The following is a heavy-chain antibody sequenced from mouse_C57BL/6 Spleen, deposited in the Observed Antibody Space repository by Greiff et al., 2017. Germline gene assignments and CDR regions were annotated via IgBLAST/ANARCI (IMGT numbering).Heavy chain of an antibody. J-gene: IGHJ1*03. CDR1: GYTFTSYW. Sequence: VQLQQSGAELVMPGASVKLSCKASGYTFTSYWMHWVQQRPGQGLEWIGEIDPSDSYTNYNQKFKCKSTLTVDKSSSTAYMQLSSLTSEYSAVYYCARITTVVARYFDVWGTGTTGTVAS. CDR3: ARITTVVARYFDV. D-gene: IGHD1-1*01. V-gene: IGHV1-69*01. CDR2: IDPSDSYT.